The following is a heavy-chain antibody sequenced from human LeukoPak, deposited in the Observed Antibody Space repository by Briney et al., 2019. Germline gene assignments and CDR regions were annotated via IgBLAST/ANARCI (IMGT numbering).Heavy chain of an antibody. CDR1: GFTFSSYA. V-gene: IGHV3-30-3*01. CDR2: ISYDGSNK. D-gene: IGHD3-3*01. J-gene: IGHJ4*02. CDR3: ARGLPYYDFWSGYYPFRRDPYFDY. Sequence: PGRSLRLSCAASGFTFSSYAMHWVRQAPGKGLEWVAVISYDGSNKYYADSVKGRFTISRDNSKNTLYLQMNSLRAEDTAVYYCARGLPYYDFWSGYYPFRRDPYFDYWGQGTLVTVSS.